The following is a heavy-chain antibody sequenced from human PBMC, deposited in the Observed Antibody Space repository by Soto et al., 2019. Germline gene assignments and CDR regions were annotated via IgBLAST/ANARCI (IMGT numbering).Heavy chain of an antibody. CDR2: IKSKTDGGTT. J-gene: IGHJ4*02. CDR3: TTEGGSGYYPWYFDY. D-gene: IGHD3-22*01. CDR1: GFTFSNAW. Sequence: EVQLVESGGGLVKPGGSLRLSCAASGFTFSNAWMSWVRQAPGKGLEWVGRIKSKTDGGTTDYATPVKGRFTISRDDSKNTLYLQMNSLKTEDTAVYYCTTEGGSGYYPWYFDYWGQGTLVTVSS. V-gene: IGHV3-15*01.